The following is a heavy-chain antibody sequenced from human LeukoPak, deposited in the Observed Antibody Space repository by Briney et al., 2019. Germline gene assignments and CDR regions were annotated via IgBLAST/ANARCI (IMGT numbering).Heavy chain of an antibody. CDR1: GYTLTELS. V-gene: IGHV1-24*01. CDR2: FDPEDGET. J-gene: IGHJ5*02. Sequence: ASVKVSCKVSGYTLTELSMHWVRQAPGKGLEWMGGFDPEDGETIYAQKFQGRVTMTEDTSTDTAYMELSSLRSEDTAVYYCATRSQRFDSGSYYSGWFDPWGQGTLVTVSS. CDR3: ATRSQRFDSGSYYSGWFDP. D-gene: IGHD3-10*01.